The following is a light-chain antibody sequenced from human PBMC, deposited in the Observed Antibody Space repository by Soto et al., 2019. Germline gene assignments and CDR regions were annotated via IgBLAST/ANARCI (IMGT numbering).Light chain of an antibody. CDR1: QDIRKY. J-gene: IGKJ3*01. CDR2: GAS. Sequence: DIQMTQSPASLSASVGDRVTITCQASQDIRKYLSWYQQKPGRAPKLLIYGASYLETGVPSRFSGSGYGTDFTFTISSLQPEDIATYYCQHYDHLPPFIFGPGTKVAI. V-gene: IGKV1-33*01. CDR3: QHYDHLPPFI.